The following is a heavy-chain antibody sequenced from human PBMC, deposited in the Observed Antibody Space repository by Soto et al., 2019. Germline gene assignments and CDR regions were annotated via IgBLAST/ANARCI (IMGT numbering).Heavy chain of an antibody. CDR2: IYYSGST. J-gene: IGHJ5*02. CDR3: ARSGAANWFDP. V-gene: IGHV4-31*03. CDR1: GGSISSGGYY. D-gene: IGHD2-15*01. Sequence: SETLSLTCTVSGGSISSGGYYWSWIRQHPGKGLEWIGYIYYSGSTYYNPSLKSRVTISVDTSKNQFSLKLSSVTAADTAVYYCARSGAANWFDPWGKGTLVTVSS.